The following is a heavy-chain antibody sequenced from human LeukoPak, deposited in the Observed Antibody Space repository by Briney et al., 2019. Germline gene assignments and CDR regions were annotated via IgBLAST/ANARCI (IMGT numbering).Heavy chain of an antibody. CDR2: ISSSSSTI. D-gene: IGHD6-19*01. V-gene: IGHV3-48*02. CDR1: GFTFSSYS. Sequence: GGSLRLSCAASGFTFSSYSMNWVRQAPGKGLEWVSYISSSSSTIYYADSVKGRFTISRDNAKNSLYLQMNSLRDEDTAVYYCAGDLPPSSSGWYLGYWGQGTLVTVSS. J-gene: IGHJ4*02. CDR3: AGDLPPSSSGWYLGY.